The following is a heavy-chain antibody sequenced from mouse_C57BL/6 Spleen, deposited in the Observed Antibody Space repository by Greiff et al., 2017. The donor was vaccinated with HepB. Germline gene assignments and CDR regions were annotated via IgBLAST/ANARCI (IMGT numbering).Heavy chain of an antibody. D-gene: IGHD1-1*01. V-gene: IGHV5-4*03. CDR1: GFTFSSYA. CDR3: ARRDYGSSPYWYFDV. Sequence: DVMLVESGGGLVKPGGSLKLSCAASGFTFSSYAMSWVRQTPEKRLEWVATISDGGSYTYYPDNVKGRFTISRDNAKNNLYLQMSHLKSEDTAMYYCARRDYGSSPYWYFDVWGTGTTVTVSS. CDR2: ISDGGSYT. J-gene: IGHJ1*03.